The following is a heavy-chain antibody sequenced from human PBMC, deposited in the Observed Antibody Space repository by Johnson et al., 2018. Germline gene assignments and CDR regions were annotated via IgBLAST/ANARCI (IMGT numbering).Heavy chain of an antibody. D-gene: IGHD3-22*01. Sequence: QVQLVESGAEVKKXGSSVKVXCKASGGTFSSYAISWVRQAPGQGLEWMGGIIPTFGPANSAQKFPGRVTIPADESTSTAYMVLSSLRSEDTAVYYCAGTYYYDSSGYPAYFQHWGQGTLVTVSS. CDR2: IIPTFGPA. CDR1: GGTFSSYA. V-gene: IGHV1-69*01. J-gene: IGHJ1*01. CDR3: AGTYYYDSSGYPAYFQH.